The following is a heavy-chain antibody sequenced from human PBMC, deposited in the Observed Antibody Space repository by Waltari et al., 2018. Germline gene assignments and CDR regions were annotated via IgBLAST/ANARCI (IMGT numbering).Heavy chain of an antibody. Sequence: QVQLQESGPGVVKPSETLSLTCTVSAFSINNGYYWGWMRQPPGKGLEWIGSIFHSGRIYYNPSRKSRVTISVDTSNNQFSLNLTSVTAADTAIYYCARQEFSGSYHTDNCGQGTVVTVSS. CDR3: ARQEFSGSYHTDN. V-gene: IGHV4-38-2*02. J-gene: IGHJ4*02. CDR1: AFSINNGYY. D-gene: IGHD3-10*01. CDR2: IFHSGRI.